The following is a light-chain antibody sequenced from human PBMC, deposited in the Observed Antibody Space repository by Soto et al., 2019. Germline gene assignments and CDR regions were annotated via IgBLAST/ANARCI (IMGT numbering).Light chain of an antibody. J-gene: IGKJ3*01. CDR1: HDIRNY. V-gene: IGKV1-39*01. CDR2: AAS. CDR3: QQTYNAPFT. Sequence: DTQMTQSPSSLSASVGDRVTITCQASHDIRNYLNWYQQKPGQAPRVLITAASTLESGVPSRFSDSGSGTDFTLTINNLQPEDFATYYCQQTYNAPFTFGPGTKVSIK.